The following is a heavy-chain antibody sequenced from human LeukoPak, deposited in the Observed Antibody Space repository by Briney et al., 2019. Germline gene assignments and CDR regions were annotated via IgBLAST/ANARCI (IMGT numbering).Heavy chain of an antibody. Sequence: SQTLSLTFAISGDSVSSNSAAWNWLRQSPSRGLEWLGSTYYRSKWSNDYAVSVKSRITINPDTSKNHFSLQLNSVTPEDTAVYYCARGGGAFDIWGQGTMVTVTS. J-gene: IGHJ3*02. CDR1: GDSVSSNSAA. V-gene: IGHV6-1*01. CDR3: ARGGGAFDI. CDR2: TYYRSKWSN.